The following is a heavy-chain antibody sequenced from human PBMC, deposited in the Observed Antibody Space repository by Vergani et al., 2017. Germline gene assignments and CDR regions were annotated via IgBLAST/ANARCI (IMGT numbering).Heavy chain of an antibody. V-gene: IGHV3-30*02. CDR1: GFTFSSYG. CDR3: AKDSDFHSSSWYYRRDSCYFDY. Sequence: QVQLVESGGGVVQPGGSLRLSCAASGFTFSSYGMHWVRQAPGKGLEWVAFIRYDGSNKYYADSVKGRFTISRDNSKNTLYLQMNSLRAEDTAVYYCAKDSDFHSSSWYYRRDSCYFDYWGEGTLVTVSS. J-gene: IGHJ4*02. CDR2: IRYDGSNK. D-gene: IGHD6-13*01.